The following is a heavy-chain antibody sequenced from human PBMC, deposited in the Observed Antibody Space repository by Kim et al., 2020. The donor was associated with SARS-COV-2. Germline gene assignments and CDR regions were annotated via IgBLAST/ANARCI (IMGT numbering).Heavy chain of an antibody. CDR1: GFTFSSYA. J-gene: IGHJ3*02. Sequence: GGSLRLSCAASGFTFSSYAMHWVRQAPGKGLEWVAVISYDGSNKYYADSVKGRFTISRDNSKNTLYLQMNSLRAEDTAVYYCARVQISGSYGLYDAFDIWGQGTMVTVSS. CDR3: ARVQISGSYGLYDAFDI. CDR2: ISYDGSNK. V-gene: IGHV3-30-3*01. D-gene: IGHD3-10*01.